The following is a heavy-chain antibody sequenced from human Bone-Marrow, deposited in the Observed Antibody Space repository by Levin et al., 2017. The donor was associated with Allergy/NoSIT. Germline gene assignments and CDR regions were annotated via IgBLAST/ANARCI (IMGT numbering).Heavy chain of an antibody. J-gene: IGHJ4*02. CDR1: GFTFTTYT. CDR3: VRIRRGYFDY. D-gene: IGHD5-12*01. Sequence: GGSLRLSCVASGFTFTTYTVHWVRQAPGKGLEWVALISYDGSQKYYADSVQGRFTISRDNSKKTVDLHMSSLRADDAALYYCVRIRRGYFDYCGQGTPVTVSS. V-gene: IGHV3-30*04. CDR2: ISYDGSQK.